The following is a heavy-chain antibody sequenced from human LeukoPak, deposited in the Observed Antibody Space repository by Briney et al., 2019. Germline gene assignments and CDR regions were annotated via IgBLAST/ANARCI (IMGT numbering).Heavy chain of an antibody. Sequence: GGSLRLSCAASGFTFSSYAMSWVRQAPGKGLEWVSAISGSGGSTYYADSVKGRFTISRDNSKNTLYLQMNSLRAEDTAVYYCAKGPAPYSSGWYYYWGQGTLVTVSS. D-gene: IGHD6-19*01. J-gene: IGHJ4*02. CDR1: GFTFSSYA. CDR3: AKGPAPYSSGWYYY. CDR2: ISGSGGST. V-gene: IGHV3-23*01.